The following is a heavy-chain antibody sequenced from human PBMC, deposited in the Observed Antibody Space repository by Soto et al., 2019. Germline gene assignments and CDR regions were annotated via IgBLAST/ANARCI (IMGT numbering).Heavy chain of an antibody. Sequence: GGSLRLSCAASGFTFSSYGMHWVRQAPGKGLEWVAVIWYDGSNKYYADSVKGRFTISRDNSKNTLYLQMNSLRAEDTAVYYCARDPLGVVVPAANSNWFDPWGQGTLVTVSS. D-gene: IGHD2-2*01. V-gene: IGHV3-33*01. CDR2: IWYDGSNK. CDR1: GFTFSSYG. J-gene: IGHJ5*02. CDR3: ARDPLGVVVPAANSNWFDP.